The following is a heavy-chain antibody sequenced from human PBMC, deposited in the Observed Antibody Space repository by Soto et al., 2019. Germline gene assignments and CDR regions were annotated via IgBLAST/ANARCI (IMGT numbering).Heavy chain of an antibody. D-gene: IGHD2-21*01. CDR1: EDTFTHYD. Sequence: QVELVQSGAEVKKPGASVKVSCQASEDTFTHYDINWVRQATGQGLEWMGWMNPHTGNIDYAHKFQGRLTMPRDTSTRTVYMELSSLRSDDTAVYYCVRRVASGHRSWFDPWGQGTLVTVSS. J-gene: IGHJ5*02. CDR3: VRRVASGHRSWFDP. V-gene: IGHV1-8*02. CDR2: MNPHTGNI.